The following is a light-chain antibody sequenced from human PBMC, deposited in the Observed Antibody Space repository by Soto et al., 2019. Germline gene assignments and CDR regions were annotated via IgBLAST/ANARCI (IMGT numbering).Light chain of an antibody. V-gene: IGKV1-5*01. CDR1: QSISSY. CDR2: DAS. Sequence: DIQISHSPSSLSASVSYRVTITCRASQSISSYLNWYQQKPGKAPKLLIYDASILEGGVPSRFSGSGSGTDFTLTISSLQPDDFATYYCQQFISYSWTFGQGTKV. J-gene: IGKJ1*01. CDR3: QQFISYSWT.